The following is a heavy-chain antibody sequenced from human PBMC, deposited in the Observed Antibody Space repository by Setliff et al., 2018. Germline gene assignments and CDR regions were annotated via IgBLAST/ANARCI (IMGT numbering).Heavy chain of an antibody. V-gene: IGHV3-30*03. J-gene: IGHJ1*01. CDR2: ISYDGFKI. Sequence: PGGSLRLSCVASGFAFSTYGMHWVRQAPGKGLEWVTFISYDGFKIYYAESVKGRFTISRDISTNTLFLEIDSLRSEDTGLYYCAREGSIGWSQYFHHWGQGTPVTVS. CDR1: GFAFSTYG. D-gene: IGHD6-19*01. CDR3: AREGSIGWSQYFHH.